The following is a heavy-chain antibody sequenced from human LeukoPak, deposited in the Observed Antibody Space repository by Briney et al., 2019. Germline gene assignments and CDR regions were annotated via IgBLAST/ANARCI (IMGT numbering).Heavy chain of an antibody. Sequence: ASVKVSCKASGYTFTGYYMHWVRQAPGQGLEWMGIINPSGGSTSYAQKFQGRVTMTRDTSTSTVYMELSSLRSEDTAVYYCARDRRGQWEAHYPSYWGQGTLVTVSS. D-gene: IGHD1-26*01. CDR3: ARDRRGQWEAHYPSY. J-gene: IGHJ4*02. CDR2: INPSGGST. V-gene: IGHV1-46*01. CDR1: GYTFTGYY.